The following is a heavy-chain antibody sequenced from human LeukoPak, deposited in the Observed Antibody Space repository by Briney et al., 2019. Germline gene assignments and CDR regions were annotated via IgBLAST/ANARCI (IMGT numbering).Heavy chain of an antibody. V-gene: IGHV4-59*05. J-gene: IGHJ5*02. CDR1: GGSISSYY. CDR2: IYYSGST. Sequence: SETLSLTCTVSGGSISSYYWSWIRQPPGKGLEWIGSIYYSGSTYYNPSLKSRVTISVDTSKNQFSLKLSSVTAADTAVYYCARGENWFDPWGQGTLVTVSS. CDR3: ARGENWFDP.